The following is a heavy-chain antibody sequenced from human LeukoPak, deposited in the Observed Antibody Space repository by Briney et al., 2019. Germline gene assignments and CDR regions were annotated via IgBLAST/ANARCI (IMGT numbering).Heavy chain of an antibody. CDR2: INHNGNVN. J-gene: IGHJ4*02. CDR3: GRYCSAASCRDIDY. CDR1: GFIFSSYW. V-gene: IGHV3-7*03. Sequence: GGSLRLSCAASGFIFSSYWMNWARQAPGKGLEWVASINHNGNVNYYVDSVKGRFTISRDNAKNSLYLQMSNLRAEDTAVYYCGRYCSAASCRDIDYWGQGTLVTVSS. D-gene: IGHD2-15*01.